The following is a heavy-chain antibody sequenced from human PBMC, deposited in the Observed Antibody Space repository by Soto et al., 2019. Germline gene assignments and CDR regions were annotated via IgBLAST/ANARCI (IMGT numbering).Heavy chain of an antibody. CDR3: ARFMFSTYFDY. CDR1: GGSISSGGYY. Sequence: QVQLQESGPGLVKPSQTLSLTCTVSGGSISSGGYYWSWIRQHPGKGLEWIGYIYYSGSTYYNPSLKSRVTIPVDTSQNQFSLKLSSVTAADTAVYYGARFMFSTYFDYWGQGTLVTVSS. D-gene: IGHD3-10*02. V-gene: IGHV4-31*03. J-gene: IGHJ4*02. CDR2: IYYSGST.